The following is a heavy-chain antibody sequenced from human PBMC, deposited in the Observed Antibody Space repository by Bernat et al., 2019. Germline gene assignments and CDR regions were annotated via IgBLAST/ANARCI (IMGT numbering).Heavy chain of an antibody. V-gene: IGHV4-39*01. CDR1: DGSIKISDYS. Sequence: QPQLQESGPGLVKPSETLSLTCTVSDGSIKISDYSWGWIRQPPGKGLEWIGNIHYSGSTHYSSSLMSRVTISVDTSRNQFSGRLSSVTAAETAVYYCARLRGEELWYGGLRYYFDYWGQGTLVTVSS. J-gene: IGHJ4*02. CDR3: ARLRGEELWYGGLRYYFDY. D-gene: IGHD3-10*01. CDR2: IHYSGST.